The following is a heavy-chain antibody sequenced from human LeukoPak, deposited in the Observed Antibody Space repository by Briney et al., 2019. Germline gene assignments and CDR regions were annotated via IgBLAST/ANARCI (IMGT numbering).Heavy chain of an antibody. V-gene: IGHV1-69*05. CDR1: GGTFSSYA. D-gene: IGHD4-17*01. CDR3: ARGVDYGDYLYYYYMDV. CDR2: IIPIFGTA. Sequence: ASVKVSCKASGGTFSSYAISWVRQAPGQGLEWMGRIIPIFGTANYVQKFQGRVTITTDESTSTAYMELSSLRSEDTAVYYCARGVDYGDYLYYYYMDVWGKGTTVTVSS. J-gene: IGHJ6*03.